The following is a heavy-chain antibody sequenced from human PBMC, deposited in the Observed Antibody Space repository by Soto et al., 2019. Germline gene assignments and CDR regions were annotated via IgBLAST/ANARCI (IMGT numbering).Heavy chain of an antibody. CDR1: GVNCIGYG. CDR3: ARGYCDFWSGYFAGYYYYGTDV. D-gene: IGHD3-3*01. Sequence: GGPHRVSWAAAGVNCIGYGRHWVRQAPGKGLEWVAVIWYDGSNKYYADSVKGRFTISRDNSKNTLYLQMNSLRAEDTAVYYCARGYCDFWSGYFAGYYYYGTDVWGHGTTVPVSS. CDR2: IWYDGSNK. J-gene: IGHJ6*02. V-gene: IGHV3-33*01.